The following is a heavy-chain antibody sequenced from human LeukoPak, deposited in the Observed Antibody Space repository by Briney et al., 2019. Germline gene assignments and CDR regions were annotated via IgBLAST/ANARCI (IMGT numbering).Heavy chain of an antibody. J-gene: IGHJ5*02. CDR1: GFTFSSYG. V-gene: IGHV3-23*01. CDR3: AKDLSPAAA. CDR2: ISGNGGNT. D-gene: IGHD6-25*01. Sequence: GGSLRLSCAASGFTFSSYGTSWVRQAPGKGLEWVSAISGNGGNTYYADSVKGRFTISRDNSKNTLYMQMNSLRAEDTAVYYCAKDLSPAAAWGQGTLVTVSS.